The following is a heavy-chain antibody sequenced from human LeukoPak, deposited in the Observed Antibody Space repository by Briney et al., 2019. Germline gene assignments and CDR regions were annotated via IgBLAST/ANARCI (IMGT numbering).Heavy chain of an antibody. V-gene: IGHV4-34*01. Sequence: SETLSLTCAVYGGSFSGYYWSWIRQPPGKGLEWIGEINHSGSTNYNPSLKSRVTISVDTSKNQFSLKLSSVTAADTAVYYCARSRFGGGWVHHHDYWGQGTLVTVSS. J-gene: IGHJ4*02. D-gene: IGHD3-10*01. CDR1: GGSFSGYY. CDR2: INHSGST. CDR3: ARSRFGGGWVHHHDY.